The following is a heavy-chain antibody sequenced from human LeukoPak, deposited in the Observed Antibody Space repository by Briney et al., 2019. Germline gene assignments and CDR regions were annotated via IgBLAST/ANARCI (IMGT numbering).Heavy chain of an antibody. CDR3: AXXXXXXXSSGYYFDY. CDR1: GGSISSYY. Sequence: PSGTLSLTCTVSGGSISSYYWSLIRQPPGKGLEWIGEINHSGSTNYNPSLKSRVTISVDTSKNQFSLKLSSVTAADTAVYYCAXXXXXXXSSGYYFDYWGQGTLVTVSS. CDR2: INHSGST. V-gene: IGHV4-34*09. J-gene: IGHJ4*02. D-gene: IGHD3-22*01.